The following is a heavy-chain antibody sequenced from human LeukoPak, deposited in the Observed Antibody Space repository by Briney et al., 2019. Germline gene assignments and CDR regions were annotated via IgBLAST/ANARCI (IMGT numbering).Heavy chain of an antibody. CDR2: IIPIFGTA. Sequence: SVKVSCKASGGTFSSYAISWVRQAPGQGLEWMGGIIPIFGTANYAQKFQGRVTITADESTSTAYMELSSLRSEDTAVYYCARGRYYDFWSGYPPFDYWGRGTLVTVSS. J-gene: IGHJ4*02. CDR1: GGTFSSYA. D-gene: IGHD3-3*01. CDR3: ARGRYYDFWSGYPPFDY. V-gene: IGHV1-69*01.